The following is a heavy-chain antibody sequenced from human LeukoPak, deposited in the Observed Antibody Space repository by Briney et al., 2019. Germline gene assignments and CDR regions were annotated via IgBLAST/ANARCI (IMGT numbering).Heavy chain of an antibody. CDR2: MNPNSGNT. CDR3: ARGRDSSSWYDNWFDP. V-gene: IGHV1-8*01. Sequence: ASVKVSCKAAGYTFTSYDINWVRQATGEGLEWMGWMNPNSGNTGYAQKFQGRVTMTRNTSISTAYMELSSLRSEDTAVYYCARGRDSSSWYDNWFDPWGQGTLVTVSS. D-gene: IGHD6-13*01. CDR1: GYTFTSYD. J-gene: IGHJ5*02.